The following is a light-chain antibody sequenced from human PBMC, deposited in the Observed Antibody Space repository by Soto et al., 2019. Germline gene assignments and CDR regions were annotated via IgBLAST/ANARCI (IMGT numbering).Light chain of an antibody. CDR2: EVN. J-gene: IGLJ2*01. CDR1: SSDVGGYNF. CDR3: SSYGGSNNLL. V-gene: IGLV2-8*01. Sequence: QSVLTQPPSASGSPGQSVTISCTGTSSDVGGYNFVSWYQQHPGKVPKLMIYEVNKRPSGVPDRFSGSKSGNTASLTVSGLQAEDEADYYCSSYGGSNNLLFGGGTQLTVL.